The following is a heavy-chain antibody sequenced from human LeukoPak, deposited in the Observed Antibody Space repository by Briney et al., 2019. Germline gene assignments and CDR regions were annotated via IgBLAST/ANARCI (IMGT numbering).Heavy chain of an antibody. CDR3: ASSLAAAGNDY. CDR2: INPSGGST. V-gene: IGHV1-46*01. Sequence: ASVKVSCKASGYTFTGYYMHWVRQAPGQGLEWMEIINPSGGSTSYAQKFQGRVTMTRDTSTSTVYMELSSLRSEDTAVYYCASSLAAAGNDYWGQGTLVTVSS. J-gene: IGHJ4*02. D-gene: IGHD6-13*01. CDR1: GYTFTGYY.